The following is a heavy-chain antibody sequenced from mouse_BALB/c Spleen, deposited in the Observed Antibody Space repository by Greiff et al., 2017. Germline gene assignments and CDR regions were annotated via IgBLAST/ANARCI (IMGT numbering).Heavy chain of an antibody. V-gene: IGHV1-69*02. D-gene: IGHD2-4*01. J-gene: IGHJ1*01. Sequence: VQLQQPGAELVKPGAPVKLSCKASGYTFTSYWMNWVKQRPGRGLEWIGRIDPSDSETHYNQKFKDKATLTVDKSSSTAYIQLSSLTSEDSAVYYCARSTMITTWYFDVWGAGTTVTVSS. CDR1: GYTFTSYW. CDR2: IDPSDSET. CDR3: ARSTMITTWYFDV.